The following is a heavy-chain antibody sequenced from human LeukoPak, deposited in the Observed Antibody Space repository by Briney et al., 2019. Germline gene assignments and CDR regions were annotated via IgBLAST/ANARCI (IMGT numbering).Heavy chain of an antibody. D-gene: IGHD3-3*01. CDR1: GGSFSGYY. V-gene: IGHV4-34*01. CDR2: INHSGST. CDR3: ARGLTYYDFWSGYVIDYFDY. Sequence: SKTLSLTCAVYGGSFSGYYWSWIRQPPGKGLEWIGEINHSGSTNYNPSLKSRVTISVDTSKNQFSLKLSSVTAADTAVYYCARGLTYYDFWSGYVIDYFDYWGQGTLVTVSS. J-gene: IGHJ4*02.